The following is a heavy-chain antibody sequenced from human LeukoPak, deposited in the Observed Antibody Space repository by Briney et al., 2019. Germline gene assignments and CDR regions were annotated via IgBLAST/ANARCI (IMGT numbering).Heavy chain of an antibody. J-gene: IGHJ6*02. CDR2: TYYKSKWYN. CDR1: GESVSATGAA. V-gene: IGHV6-1*01. D-gene: IGHD3-22*01. CDR3: AREEFASGHYYDSSRYYYYYYGMDV. Sequence: SQTLSLTGVISGESVSATGAAWNWIRQSPSRGLEWLGRTYYKSKWYNDYAVSVNSRISINPDTSRNQFSLQLNSVTPEDTAVYYCAREEFASGHYYDSSRYYYYYYGMDVWGQGTTVTVSS.